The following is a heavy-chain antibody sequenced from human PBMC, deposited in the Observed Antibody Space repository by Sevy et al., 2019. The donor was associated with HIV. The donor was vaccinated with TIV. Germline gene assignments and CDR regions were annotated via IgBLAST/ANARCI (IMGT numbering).Heavy chain of an antibody. Sequence: ASVKVSCKASGYTFTDYYLHWLRQAPGQGLEWMGWINPKTGATNYAQKFKGRVTMTRDTSMSTAFMDLTRLRSDDTAVYYCAKLLIVVDDGFDVWGQGTMVTVSS. V-gene: IGHV1-2*02. CDR1: GYTFTDYY. J-gene: IGHJ3*01. CDR3: AKLLIVVDDGFDV. D-gene: IGHD3-22*01. CDR2: INPKTGAT.